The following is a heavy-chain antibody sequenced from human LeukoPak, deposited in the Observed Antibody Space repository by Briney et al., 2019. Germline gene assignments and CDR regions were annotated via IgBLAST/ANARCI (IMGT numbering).Heavy chain of an antibody. Sequence: VASVKVSFKTSGNTFSSYDINWVRQATGQGLEWMGCMNTNSGNTAYAQKFQGGVIMTRDTSISTAYMELSSLRSEDTAVYYCARGGTLVQGVTVLYGMDVWGQGTTVTVSS. D-gene: IGHD3-10*01. CDR3: ARGGTLVQGVTVLYGMDV. J-gene: IGHJ6*02. V-gene: IGHV1-8*01. CDR1: GNTFSSYD. CDR2: MNTNSGNT.